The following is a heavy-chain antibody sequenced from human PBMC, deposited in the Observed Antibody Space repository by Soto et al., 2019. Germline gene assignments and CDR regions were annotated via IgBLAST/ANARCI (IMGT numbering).Heavy chain of an antibody. CDR3: AMQQGFCTATSCHEVGWFDH. Sequence: ESGGGLVQPGGSLRLSCVVSGFTFNTYTVSWVRQAPGKGLEWVSGISGSGRGTNYADSVKGRFIISKDNSKNTLFLQMNSLRAGDTDIYYCAMQQGFCTATSCHEVGWFDHWGQGILVTVSS. CDR1: GFTFNTYT. V-gene: IGHV3-23*01. CDR2: ISGSGRGT. D-gene: IGHD2-2*01. J-gene: IGHJ5*02.